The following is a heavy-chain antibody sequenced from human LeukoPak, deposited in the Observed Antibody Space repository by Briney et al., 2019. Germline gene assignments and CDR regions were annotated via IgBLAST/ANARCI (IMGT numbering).Heavy chain of an antibody. CDR1: GGSVSSGSYY. Sequence: PSETLSLTCTVSGGSVSSGSYYWGWIRQPPGKGLEWIGNIYYSGSTYYNPSLKSRVTISVETSKNQFSLKLSSVTTADTAVYYCARLEDYYGSGSYYNWFDPWGQGTLVTVSS. D-gene: IGHD3-10*01. CDR2: IYYSGST. V-gene: IGHV4-39*07. J-gene: IGHJ5*02. CDR3: ARLEDYYGSGSYYNWFDP.